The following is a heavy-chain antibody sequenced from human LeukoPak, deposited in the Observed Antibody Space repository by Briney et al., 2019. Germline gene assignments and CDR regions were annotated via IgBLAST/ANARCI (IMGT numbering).Heavy chain of an antibody. CDR3: AKDPGWVVPAAYMDV. CDR1: GFTFSSYE. D-gene: IGHD2-2*01. Sequence: GGSLRLSCAASGFTFSSYEMNWVRQAPGKGLEWVSYISSSGSTIYYADSVKGRFTISRDNAKNSLYLQMNSLRAEDTAVYYCAKDPGWVVPAAYMDVWGKGTTVTVSS. J-gene: IGHJ6*03. CDR2: ISSSGSTI. V-gene: IGHV3-48*03.